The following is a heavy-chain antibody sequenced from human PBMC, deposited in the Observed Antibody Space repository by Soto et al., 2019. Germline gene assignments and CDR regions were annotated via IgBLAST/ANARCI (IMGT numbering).Heavy chain of an antibody. Sequence: PGGSLRLSCAASGFTFSSYGMHWVRQAPGKGLEWVAVISYDGSNKYYADSVKGRFTISRDNSKNTLYLQMNSLRAEDTAVYYCAKGGYGSGSYYNVGYFDYWGQGTLVTVSS. V-gene: IGHV3-30*18. D-gene: IGHD3-10*01. CDR1: GFTFSSYG. CDR3: AKGGYGSGSYYNVGYFDY. J-gene: IGHJ4*02. CDR2: ISYDGSNK.